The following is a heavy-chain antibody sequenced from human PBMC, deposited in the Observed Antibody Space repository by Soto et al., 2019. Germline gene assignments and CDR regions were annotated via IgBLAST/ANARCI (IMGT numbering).Heavy chain of an antibody. Sequence: ASVKVSCKASGYTFTSYAMHWVRQAPGQRLEWMGWINAGNGNTKYSQKFQGRVTITRDTSASTAYMELSSLRSEDTAVYYCASRTAQQLVLYYYYGMDVWGQGTTVTVSS. CDR3: ASRTAQQLVLYYYYGMDV. CDR1: GYTFTSYA. CDR2: INAGNGNT. V-gene: IGHV1-3*01. J-gene: IGHJ6*02. D-gene: IGHD6-13*01.